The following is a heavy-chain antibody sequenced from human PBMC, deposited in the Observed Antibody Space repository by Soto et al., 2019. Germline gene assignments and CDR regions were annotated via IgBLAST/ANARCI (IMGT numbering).Heavy chain of an antibody. V-gene: IGHV3-48*01. D-gene: IGHD6-13*01. CDR2: IGGSSGTI. Sequence: DVQLVESGGGLVQPGGSLRLSCAASGFTFSSYSMNWVRQAPGKGLEWVSYIGGSSGTIYYADSVKGRFTISRDNAKKSLYLQMSSLRAEDTAVYYCAREGLSSNWLNWFEFWGQGTLVTVSS. CDR1: GFTFSSYS. J-gene: IGHJ5*01. CDR3: AREGLSSNWLNWFEF.